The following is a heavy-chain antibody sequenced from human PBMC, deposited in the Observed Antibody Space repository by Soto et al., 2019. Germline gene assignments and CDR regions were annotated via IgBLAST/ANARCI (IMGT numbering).Heavy chain of an antibody. CDR1: GFTLTNEN. CDR3: ARDPPLSMIVVVGVDDF. CDR2: ISSRSTFI. V-gene: IGHV3-21*06. Sequence: GGSLRLSCTVLGFTLTNENMNWVRQAPGTGLEWVSSISSRSTFINYADSVQGRFTISRDNDKGLVYLQMNSLRAEDTAVYYCARDPPLSMIVVVGVDDFWGQGTLVTVPQ. D-gene: IGHD3-22*01. J-gene: IGHJ4*02.